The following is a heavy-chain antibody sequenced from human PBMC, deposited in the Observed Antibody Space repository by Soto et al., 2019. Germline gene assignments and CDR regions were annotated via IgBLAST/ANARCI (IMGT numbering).Heavy chain of an antibody. CDR3: ARMGDVPYYYYGMDV. CDR2: INGYNGNT. J-gene: IGHJ6*02. D-gene: IGHD3-16*01. Sequence: QVQLVQSGAEVKKPGASVKVSCKASGYIFTSYGVSWVRQAPGQGLEWLGWINGYNGNTNYGQNFQGRVTMTTDTPTSTAYMELRSLRSDDTAVYYCARMGDVPYYYYGMDVWGQGTTVIVSS. CDR1: GYIFTSYG. V-gene: IGHV1-18*01.